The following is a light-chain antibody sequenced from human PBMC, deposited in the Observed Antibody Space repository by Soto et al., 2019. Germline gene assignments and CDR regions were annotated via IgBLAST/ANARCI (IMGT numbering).Light chain of an antibody. CDR1: QNIRSW. CDR2: LAS. Sequence: DVQMTQSPSTLSASVGDRVTITCRASQNIRSWLAWYQQKRGKAPKLLIYLASSLEVGVPSRFSGSGSGTEFALTISGLQPDDFAAYYCQQDTSYSSGTFGQGTKVGIK. V-gene: IGKV1-5*03. CDR3: QQDTSYSSGT. J-gene: IGKJ1*01.